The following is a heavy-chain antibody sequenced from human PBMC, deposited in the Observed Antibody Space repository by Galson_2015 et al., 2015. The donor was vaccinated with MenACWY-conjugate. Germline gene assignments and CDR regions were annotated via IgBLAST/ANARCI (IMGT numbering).Heavy chain of an antibody. Sequence: SLRLSCAASGFTFSSYEMNWVRQAPGKGLEWVSHISSSGNTIYYADSVKGRFTISRDNAKNSLYLQINSLRAEDTAVYYCARGVYDSSGYYFPWGQGTLVTVSS. CDR3: ARGVYDSSGYYFP. CDR1: GFTFSSYE. J-gene: IGHJ1*01. D-gene: IGHD3-22*01. CDR2: ISSSGNTI. V-gene: IGHV3-48*03.